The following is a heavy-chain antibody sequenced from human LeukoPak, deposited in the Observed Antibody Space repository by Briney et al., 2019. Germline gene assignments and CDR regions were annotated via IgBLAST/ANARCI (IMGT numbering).Heavy chain of an antibody. D-gene: IGHD3-3*01. CDR2: IYYSGST. CDR3: ARMIFGVVPKVFDP. J-gene: IGHJ5*02. CDR1: GGSISSSSYY. Sequence: PSETLSLTCTVSGGSISSSSYYWGWIRQPPGKGLEWIGSIYYSGSTYYNPSLKNRVTISVDTSKNQFSLKLSSVTAADTAVYYCARMIFGVVPKVFDPWGQGTLVTVSS. V-gene: IGHV4-39*07.